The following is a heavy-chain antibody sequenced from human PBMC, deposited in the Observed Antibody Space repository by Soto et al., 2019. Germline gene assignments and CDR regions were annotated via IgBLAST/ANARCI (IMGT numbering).Heavy chain of an antibody. CDR1: GGSISSGPYS. D-gene: IGHD2-2*01. V-gene: IGHV4-39*01. J-gene: IGHJ6*02. CDR2: FHYSENT. Sequence: QLQLQESGPGLVKPSETLSLTCTVSGGSISSGPYSWGWIRQPPGEGLEWIGTFHYSENTYYNPSLESGVTISVDTSKYQFSLKVTSVTVADTAIYYCARLGGYCSTTSCYGFYGMDVWGQGTTVIVSS. CDR3: ARLGGYCSTTSCYGFYGMDV.